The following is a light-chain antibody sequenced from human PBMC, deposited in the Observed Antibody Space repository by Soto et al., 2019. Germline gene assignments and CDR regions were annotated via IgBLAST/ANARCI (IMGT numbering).Light chain of an antibody. CDR2: EVS. CDR1: QSLLHITGETF. J-gene: IGKJ5*01. V-gene: IGKV2D-29*02. CDR3: MQSTQLPPT. Sequence: VMTQTPLSLSVAPGQPPSISCKSSQSLLHITGETFLFWYLQKPGKSPQLLIYEVSTRVSGVPDRFSGSGSGTDVTLEISRVETDDVGLYYCMQSTQLPPTFGQGTRLEIK.